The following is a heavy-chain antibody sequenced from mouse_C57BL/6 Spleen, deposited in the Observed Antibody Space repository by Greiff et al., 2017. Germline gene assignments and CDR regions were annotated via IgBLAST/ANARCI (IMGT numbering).Heavy chain of an antibody. D-gene: IGHD1-1*01. CDR3: ERYLNLIHYYAMDY. J-gene: IGHJ4*01. CDR2: IYPGDGDT. CDR1: GYAFSSSW. V-gene: IGHV1-82*01. Sequence: VKLMESGPELVKPGASVKISCKASGYAFSSSWMNWVKQRPGKGLEWIGRIYPGDGDTNYNGKFKGKATLTADKSSSTAYMQLSSLTSEDSAVYFCERYLNLIHYYAMDYWGQGTSVTVSS.